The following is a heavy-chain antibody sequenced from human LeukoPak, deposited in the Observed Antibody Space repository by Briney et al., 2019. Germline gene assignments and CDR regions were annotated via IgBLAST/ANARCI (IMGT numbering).Heavy chain of an antibody. Sequence: TLSLTCTVSGGSISSGGYYWSWIRQHPGKGLEWIGYIYYSGSTYYNPSLKSRVTISVDTSKNQFSLKLSSVTAADTAVYYCARVGGSTATIDYWGQGTLVTVSS. CDR1: GGSISSGGYY. CDR3: ARVGGSTATIDY. D-gene: IGHD3-16*01. J-gene: IGHJ4*02. V-gene: IGHV4-31*03. CDR2: IYYSGST.